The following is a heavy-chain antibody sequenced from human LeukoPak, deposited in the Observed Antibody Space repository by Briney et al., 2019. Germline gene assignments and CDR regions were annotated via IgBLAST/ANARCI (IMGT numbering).Heavy chain of an antibody. J-gene: IGHJ3*02. D-gene: IGHD3-3*01. CDR3: ARQEWTPRAHAFDI. V-gene: IGHV4-61*02. Sequence: SETLSLTCTGSGGSISSGSYYWSWIRQPAGKGLEWIGRIYTSGSTNYNPSLKSRVTKSVDTSKNQFSLKLSSVTAADPAVYYCARQEWTPRAHAFDIWGQGKMVTVSS. CDR2: IYTSGST. CDR1: GGSISSGSYY.